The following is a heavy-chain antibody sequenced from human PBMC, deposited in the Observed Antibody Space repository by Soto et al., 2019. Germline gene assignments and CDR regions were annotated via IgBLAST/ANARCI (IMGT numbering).Heavy chain of an antibody. D-gene: IGHD3-9*01. CDR3: AIHFYDILTRNGFDP. CDR1: GYTFTSYG. J-gene: IGHJ5*02. Sequence: ASVKVSCKASGYTFTSYGISWVRQAPGQGLEWMGWISAYNGNTNYAQKLQGRVTMTTDTSTSTAYMEMRSLRSDDTAVYYCAIHFYDILTRNGFDPLGKGPLGTVS. V-gene: IGHV1-18*01. CDR2: ISAYNGNT.